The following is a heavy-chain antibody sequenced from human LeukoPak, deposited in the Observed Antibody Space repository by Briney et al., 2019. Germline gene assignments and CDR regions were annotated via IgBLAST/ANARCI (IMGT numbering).Heavy chain of an antibody. CDR3: ARLFYDFWSGHYYYMDV. CDR2: IFYSGTT. D-gene: IGHD3-3*01. CDR1: GDSISSDY. V-gene: IGHV4-59*08. Sequence: PSETLSLTRNVSGDSISSDYWSWIRQPPGKSLEWIGFIFYSGTTNYNPSLQSRVTISVDTSKNQFSLKVSSVTAADTAVYYCARLFYDFWSGHYYYMDVWGKGTTVTVSS. J-gene: IGHJ6*03.